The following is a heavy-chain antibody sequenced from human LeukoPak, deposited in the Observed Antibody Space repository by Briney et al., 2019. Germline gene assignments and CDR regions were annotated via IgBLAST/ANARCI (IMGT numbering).Heavy chain of an antibody. CDR1: GFTFDDYA. CDR2: ISWNSGSI. CDR3: AKDSASGQLAGTAFDI. Sequence: PGSSLRLSCAASGFTFDDYAMHWVRQAPGQGLEWVSGISWNSGSIDYADSVKGRFTISRDNAKNSLYLQMNSLRAEDMALYYCAKDSASGQLAGTAFDIWGQGTMVTVSS. J-gene: IGHJ3*02. D-gene: IGHD6-19*01. V-gene: IGHV3-9*03.